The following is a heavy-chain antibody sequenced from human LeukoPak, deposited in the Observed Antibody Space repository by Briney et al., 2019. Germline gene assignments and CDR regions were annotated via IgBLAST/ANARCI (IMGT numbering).Heavy chain of an antibody. J-gene: IGHJ5*02. CDR2: IYSGGST. CDR1: GFTVSSDY. CDR3: ARNWFDP. Sequence: PDRSLRLSCAASGFTVSSDYMSWVRQAPGKGLEWVSVIYSGGSTYYADSVKGRFTISRDKSKNTVYLQMNSLRFEDTAMYYCARNWFDPWGQGTLVTVSS. V-gene: IGHV3-53*05.